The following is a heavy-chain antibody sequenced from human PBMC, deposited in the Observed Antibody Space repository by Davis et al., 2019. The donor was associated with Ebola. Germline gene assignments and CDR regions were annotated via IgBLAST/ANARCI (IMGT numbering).Heavy chain of an antibody. D-gene: IGHD2-2*01. Sequence: GESLKISCAASGFTFSSYDMHWVRQATGKGLEWVSAIGTAGDPYYPGSVKGRFTISRENAKNSLYLQMNSLRAGDTAVYYCARGSHDPRYCSSTSCSEGAFDIWGQGTMVTVSS. J-gene: IGHJ3*02. CDR1: GFTFSSYD. CDR2: IGTAGDP. V-gene: IGHV3-13*05. CDR3: ARGSHDPRYCSSTSCSEGAFDI.